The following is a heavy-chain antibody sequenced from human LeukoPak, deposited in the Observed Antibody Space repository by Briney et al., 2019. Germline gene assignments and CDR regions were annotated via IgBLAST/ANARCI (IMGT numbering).Heavy chain of an antibody. CDR3: ARDGWPAFDY. D-gene: IGHD2-15*01. CDR2: TFYRSKWYS. CDR1: VDSVSSNTAA. Sequence: SQTLSLTCAISVDSVSSNTAAWNWIRQSPSRGLEWLGRTFYRSKWYSDYAVSVKSQITINPDTSKNQFSLQLNSVTPEDTAVYFCARDGWPAFDYWGQGTLVTVSS. V-gene: IGHV6-1*01. J-gene: IGHJ4*02.